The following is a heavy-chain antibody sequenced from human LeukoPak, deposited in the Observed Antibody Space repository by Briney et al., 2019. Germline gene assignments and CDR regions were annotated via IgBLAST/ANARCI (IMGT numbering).Heavy chain of an antibody. Sequence: PGGSLRLSCAASGFTFRSYAMGWVRQAPGKGLEWVSVISGNGGRTYYADSVKGRFTISRDNSKNTLYLQMNSLRAEDTAVYYCAKVRDLDTVLGWFDNWGQGTLVTVSS. J-gene: IGHJ5*02. D-gene: IGHD5-18*01. CDR1: GFTFRSYA. CDR3: AKVRDLDTVLGWFDN. CDR2: ISGNGGRT. V-gene: IGHV3-23*01.